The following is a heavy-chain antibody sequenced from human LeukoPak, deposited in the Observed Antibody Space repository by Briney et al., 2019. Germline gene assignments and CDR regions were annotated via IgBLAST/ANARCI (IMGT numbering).Heavy chain of an antibody. CDR1: GGSISSGGYS. J-gene: IGHJ3*02. CDR2: IYHSGST. D-gene: IGHD2-2*01. V-gene: IGHV4-30-2*01. Sequence: PSETLSLTCAVSGGSISSGGYSWSWIRQPPGKGLEWIGYIYHSGSTYYNPSLKSRVTISVDRSKNQFSLKLSSVTAADTAVYYCASGSYARKAFDIWGQGTMVTVSS. CDR3: ASGSYARKAFDI.